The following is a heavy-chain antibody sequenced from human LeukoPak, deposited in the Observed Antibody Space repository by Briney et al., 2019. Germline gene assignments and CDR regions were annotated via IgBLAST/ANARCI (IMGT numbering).Heavy chain of an antibody. CDR1: GGSFSGYY. Sequence: SETLSLTCAVYGGSFSGYYWSWIRQPPGKGLEWIGEINHSGSTNYNPSLKSRVTISVDTSKNQFSLKLSSVTAADTAVYYCAGQGDSRPFDYWGQGTLVTVSS. J-gene: IGHJ4*02. V-gene: IGHV4-34*01. CDR2: INHSGST. CDR3: AGQGDSRPFDY. D-gene: IGHD2/OR15-2a*01.